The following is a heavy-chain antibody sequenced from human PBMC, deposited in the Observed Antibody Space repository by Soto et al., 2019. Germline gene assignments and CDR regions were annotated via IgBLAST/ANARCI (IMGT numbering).Heavy chain of an antibody. CDR2: ISSSSSYI. Sequence: PGGSLRLSCAASGFTFSSYSMNWVRQAPGKGLEWVSSISSSSSYIYYADSVKGRFTISRDNAKNSLYLQMNSLRAEDTALYYCARDGHRGPSDAFDVWGQGTMVTVSS. V-gene: IGHV3-21*01. D-gene: IGHD3-10*01. CDR3: ARDGHRGPSDAFDV. J-gene: IGHJ3*01. CDR1: GFTFSSYS.